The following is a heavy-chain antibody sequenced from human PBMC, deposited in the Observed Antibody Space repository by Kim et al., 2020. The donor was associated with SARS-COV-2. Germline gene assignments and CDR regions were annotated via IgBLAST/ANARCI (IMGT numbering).Heavy chain of an antibody. D-gene: IGHD3-3*02. CDR3: ARHYDY. J-gene: IGHJ4*02. V-gene: IGHV1-2*02. Sequence: PNSGGTRDAQKFQGRVTMTRDTSIRTAYMELSRLKFDDTAVYYCARHYDYWGQGTLVTVSS. CDR2: PNSGGT.